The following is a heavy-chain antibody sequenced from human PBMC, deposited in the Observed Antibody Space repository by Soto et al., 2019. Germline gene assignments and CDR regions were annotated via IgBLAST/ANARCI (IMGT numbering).Heavy chain of an antibody. Sequence: PGGSLRLSCAASGFSFTNFAMSWVRQAPGKGLEWVAAISGSGGSTWYADPVKGRFTIPRDNSKKTMYLKMNRLRAEDTAVYYCEKLFGRDGHNLIYFDYWGQGTLVTVSS. CDR2: ISGSGGST. D-gene: IGHD2-15*01. CDR1: GFSFTNFA. CDR3: EKLFGRDGHNLIYFDY. J-gene: IGHJ4*02. V-gene: IGHV3-23*01.